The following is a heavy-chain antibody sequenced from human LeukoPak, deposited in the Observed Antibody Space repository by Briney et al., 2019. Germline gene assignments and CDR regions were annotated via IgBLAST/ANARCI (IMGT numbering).Heavy chain of an antibody. J-gene: IGHJ1*01. CDR1: GGSISSDGYY. D-gene: IGHD6-13*01. Sequence: SQTLSLTCTVSGGSISSDGYYWSWIRQHPGKGLEWIGYIYYSGSTNYNPSLKSRVTISVDTSKNQFSLKLSSVTAADTAVYYCASHLAAAGHVQHWGQGTLVTVSS. CDR2: IYYSGST. CDR3: ASHLAAAGHVQH. V-gene: IGHV4-31*03.